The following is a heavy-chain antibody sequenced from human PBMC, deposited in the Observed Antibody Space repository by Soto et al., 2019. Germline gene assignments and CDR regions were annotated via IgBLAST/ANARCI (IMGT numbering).Heavy chain of an antibody. Sequence: SVKVSCKASGGTFSSYAISWVRQSPGQGLEWMGGIIPIFGTANYAQKFQGRVTITADKSTSTAYMELSSLRSEDTAVYYCARDRSSSSWYEKSWFDPWGQGTLVTVSS. CDR2: IIPIFGTA. J-gene: IGHJ5*02. V-gene: IGHV1-69*06. CDR1: GGTFSSYA. D-gene: IGHD6-13*01. CDR3: ARDRSSSSWYEKSWFDP.